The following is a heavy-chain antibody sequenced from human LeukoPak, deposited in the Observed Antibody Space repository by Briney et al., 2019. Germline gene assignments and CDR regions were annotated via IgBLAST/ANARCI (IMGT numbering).Heavy chain of an antibody. J-gene: IGHJ3*02. Sequence: SETLSLTCTVSGGSISSSSYYWGWIRQPPGKGLEWIGSIYYSGSTYYNPSLKSRVTISVDTSKNQFSLKLSSVTAADTAVYYCAKDLQWEPPRGDALDIWGQGTMVTVSS. CDR3: AKDLQWEPPRGDALDI. CDR1: GGSISSSSYY. CDR2: IYYSGST. D-gene: IGHD1-26*01. V-gene: IGHV4-39*07.